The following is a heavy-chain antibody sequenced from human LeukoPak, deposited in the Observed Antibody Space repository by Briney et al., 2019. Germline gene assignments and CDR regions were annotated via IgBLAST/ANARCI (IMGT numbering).Heavy chain of an antibody. Sequence: SETLSLTCTVSGGSISSYYWGWIRQPPGKGLEWIGYIYYSGSTNYNPSLKSRVTISVDTSKNQFSLKLSSVTAADTAVYYCARFDYYGSGRHFDLWGRGTLVTVSS. J-gene: IGHJ2*01. CDR2: IYYSGST. CDR1: GGSISSYY. V-gene: IGHV4-59*01. CDR3: ARFDYYGSGRHFDL. D-gene: IGHD3-10*01.